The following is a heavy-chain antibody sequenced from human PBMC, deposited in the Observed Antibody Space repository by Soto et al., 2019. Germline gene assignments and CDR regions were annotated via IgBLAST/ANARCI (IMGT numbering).Heavy chain of an antibody. CDR2: MQHTGNT. D-gene: IGHD3-16*01. CDR3: AKDVSSRRWFDP. J-gene: IGHJ5*02. V-gene: IGHV4-4*07. Sequence: SETLSLTCAVSAASIRSCHWSWIRQPAGKGLEWIGRMQHTGNTNYNPSLKSRVTMSVDTSKNQISLKMTSVTAADTAVYFCAKDVSSRRWFDPWGQGILVTVSS. CDR1: AASIRSCH.